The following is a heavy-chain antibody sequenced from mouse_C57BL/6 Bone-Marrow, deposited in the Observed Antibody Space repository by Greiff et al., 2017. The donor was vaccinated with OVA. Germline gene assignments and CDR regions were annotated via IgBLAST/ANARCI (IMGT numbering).Heavy chain of an antibody. D-gene: IGHD1-1*02. Sequence: VKVVESGAELARPGASVKLSCKASGYTFTSYGISWVKQRTGQGLEWIGEIYPRSGNTYYNEKFKGKATLTADKSSSTAYMELRSLTSEDSAVYFCARWDGGFAYWGQGTLVTVSA. V-gene: IGHV1-81*01. CDR3: ARWDGGFAY. J-gene: IGHJ3*01. CDR2: IYPRSGNT. CDR1: GYTFTSYG.